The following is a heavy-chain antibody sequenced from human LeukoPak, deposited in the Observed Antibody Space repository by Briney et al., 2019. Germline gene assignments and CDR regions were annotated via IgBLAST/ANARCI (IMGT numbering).Heavy chain of an antibody. CDR3: ARATAGYSSGWYGNYYYGMDV. V-gene: IGHV4-34*01. CDR2: INHSGST. Sequence: SSETLSLTCAVYGGSFSGYYWSWIRQPPGKGLEWIGEINHSGSTNYNPSLKSRVTISVDTSKNQFSLKLSSVTTADTAVYYCARATAGYSSGWYGNYYYGMDVWGQGTTVTVSS. D-gene: IGHD6-19*01. J-gene: IGHJ6*02. CDR1: GGSFSGYY.